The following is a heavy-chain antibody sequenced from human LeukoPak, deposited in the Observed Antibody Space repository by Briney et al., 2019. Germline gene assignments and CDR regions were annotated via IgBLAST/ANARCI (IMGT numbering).Heavy chain of an antibody. CDR3: ARVGDLFDSSGYYYFDY. D-gene: IGHD3-22*01. V-gene: IGHV3-30*04. Sequence: GGSLRPSCAASGFIFSSYAMHWVRQAPGKGLEWVAVISYDGSNKYYADSVKGRFTISRDNSKNTLYLQMNSLRAEDTAVYYCARVGDLFDSSGYYYFDYWGQGTLVTVSS. CDR2: ISYDGSNK. J-gene: IGHJ4*02. CDR1: GFIFSSYA.